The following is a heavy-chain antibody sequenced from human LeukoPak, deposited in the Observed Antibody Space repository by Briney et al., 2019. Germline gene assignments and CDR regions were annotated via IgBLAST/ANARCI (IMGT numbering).Heavy chain of an antibody. CDR3: ARATVTRWFDP. D-gene: IGHD4-17*01. J-gene: IGHJ5*02. Sequence: PGGSLRLSCAASGFTFSTYDMHWVRQATGKGLERVSGIGVGFDAYYPGSVKGRFTISRDNSKNTLYLQMNSLRAEDTAVYYCARATVTRWFDPWGQGTLVTVSS. CDR1: GFTFSTYD. V-gene: IGHV3-13*04. CDR2: IGVGFDA.